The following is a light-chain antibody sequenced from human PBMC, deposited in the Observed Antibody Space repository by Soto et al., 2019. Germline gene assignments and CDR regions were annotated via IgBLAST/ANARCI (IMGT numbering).Light chain of an antibody. CDR1: QSVSNY. CDR3: QQRSNWPLT. Sequence: PSSLSLSTPVRATLSYRASQSVSNYLAWYQQKPGQAPRLLIYDASKRATGIPARFSGSGSGTDFTLTISSLEPEDFAVYYCQQRSNWPLTFAGGTKVDIK. V-gene: IGKV3-11*01. J-gene: IGKJ4*01. CDR2: DAS.